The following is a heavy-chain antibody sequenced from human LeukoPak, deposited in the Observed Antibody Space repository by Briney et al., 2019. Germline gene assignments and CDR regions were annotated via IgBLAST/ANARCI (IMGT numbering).Heavy chain of an antibody. D-gene: IGHD6-6*01. CDR3: ARVWGIAARPGDY. J-gene: IGHJ4*02. CDR1: GFTFDDYA. CDR2: ISWNSGSI. Sequence: PGGSLRLSCAASGFTFDDYAMHWVRQAPGKGLEWVSGISWNSGSIGYADSVKGRFTISRDNAKNSLYLQVNSLRAEDTAVYYCARVWGIAARPGDYWGQGTLVTVSS. V-gene: IGHV3-9*01.